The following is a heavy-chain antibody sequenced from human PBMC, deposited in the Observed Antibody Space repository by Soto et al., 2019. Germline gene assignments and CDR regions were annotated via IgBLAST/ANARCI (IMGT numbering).Heavy chain of an antibody. Sequence: QVQLVESGGGVVQPGRSLRLSCAASGFTFSSYGMHWVRQAPGKGLEWVAVIWYDGSNKYYADSVKGRFTISRDNSKNTLYLQMNSLRGEDTAVYYCARDPTCTNGVCYRVGMDVWGQGTTVTVSS. D-gene: IGHD2-8*01. CDR1: GFTFSSYG. V-gene: IGHV3-33*01. CDR2: IWYDGSNK. J-gene: IGHJ6*02. CDR3: ARDPTCTNGVCYRVGMDV.